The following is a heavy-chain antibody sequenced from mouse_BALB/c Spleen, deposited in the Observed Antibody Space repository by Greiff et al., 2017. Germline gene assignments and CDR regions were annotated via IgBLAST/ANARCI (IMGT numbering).Heavy chain of an antibody. CDR3: AIIYYYGSSFYAMDY. CDR2: INPNNGDT. CDR1: GYTFTDYY. V-gene: IGHV1-26*01. Sequence: EVKLQESGPELVKPGASVKMSCKASGYTFTDYYMKWVKQSHGKSLEWIGDINPNNGDTFYNQKFKGKATLTVDKSSSTAYMQLNSLTSEDSAVYYCAIIYYYGSSFYAMDYWGQGTSVTVSS. D-gene: IGHD1-1*01. J-gene: IGHJ4*01.